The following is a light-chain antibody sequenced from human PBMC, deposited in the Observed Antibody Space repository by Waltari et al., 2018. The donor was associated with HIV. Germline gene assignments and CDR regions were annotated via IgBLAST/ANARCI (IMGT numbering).Light chain of an antibody. Sequence: VVTQEPSLTASPGGTVPLTCSSSTGAVSTSSYPRWFQQRPGQAPRPLIFSLNKRHSWTPDHFSGSLLGDKAVLTLSPVQPEDEADYYCLLYDGGRRPSWVFGGGTKLTVL. V-gene: IGLV7-43*01. J-gene: IGLJ3*02. CDR2: SLN. CDR1: TGAVSTSSY. CDR3: LLYDGGRRPSWV.